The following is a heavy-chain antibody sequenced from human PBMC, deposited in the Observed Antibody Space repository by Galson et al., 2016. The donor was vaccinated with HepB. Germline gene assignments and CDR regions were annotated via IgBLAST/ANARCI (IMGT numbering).Heavy chain of an antibody. D-gene: IGHD6-13*01. CDR3: AGDWGSSWCLH. CDR1: GFTVSRDY. V-gene: IGHV3-66*01. Sequence: SLRLSCAGSGFTVSRDYMSWVRQAPGKGLEWVSVIYSRGSAYYADSVKGRFTISRDNSKNTLYLQMNSLKAEDTAVDYCAGDWGSSWCLHWGQGTLVTVSS. J-gene: IGHJ4*02. CDR2: IYSRGSA.